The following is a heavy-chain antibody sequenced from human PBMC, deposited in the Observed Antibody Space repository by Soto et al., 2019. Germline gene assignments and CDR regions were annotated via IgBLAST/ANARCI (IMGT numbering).Heavy chain of an antibody. Sequence: QVHVVQSGTEVKKPGASVRVSCKTSGYTFSDYGFSWVRQAPGQGLEWMGWISAYDHDTKYAQKVQGRVTMTADTSTSTVYMDLRSLRSDDTAVYYCARAKEQQMSHAFDFWGQGTMVTVSS. CDR2: ISAYDHDT. CDR3: ARAKEQQMSHAFDF. V-gene: IGHV1-18*01. D-gene: IGHD6-13*01. J-gene: IGHJ3*01. CDR1: GYTFSDYG.